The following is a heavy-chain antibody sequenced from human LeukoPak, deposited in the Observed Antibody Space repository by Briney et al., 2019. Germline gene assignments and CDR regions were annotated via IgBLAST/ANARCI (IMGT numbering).Heavy chain of an antibody. J-gene: IGHJ4*02. CDR2: IYTSGST. V-gene: IGHV4-61*02. CDR3: ARVTGAVAGTFWAQPYYFDY. Sequence: PSETLSLTCTVSGGSISSGSYYWSWIRQPAGKGLEWIGRIYTSGSTNYNPSLKSRVTISVDTSKNQFSLKLSSVTAADTAVYYCARVTGAVAGTFWAQPYYFDYWGQGTLVTVSS. CDR1: GGSISSGSYY. D-gene: IGHD6-19*01.